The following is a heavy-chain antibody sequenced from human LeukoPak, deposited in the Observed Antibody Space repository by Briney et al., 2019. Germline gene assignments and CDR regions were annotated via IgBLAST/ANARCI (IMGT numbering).Heavy chain of an antibody. D-gene: IGHD6-19*01. J-gene: IGHJ4*02. Sequence: SQTLSLTCAISGDSVSSNSAAWNWIRQSPSRGLEWLGRTYYRSKWYNDYAVSVKSRITINPDTSKNQFSLQLNSVTPEDTAVYYCARGHVRSVAGMATSGPFDYWGQGTLVTVSS. V-gene: IGHV6-1*01. CDR3: ARGHVRSVAGMATSGPFDY. CDR2: TYYRSKWYN. CDR1: GDSVSSNSAA.